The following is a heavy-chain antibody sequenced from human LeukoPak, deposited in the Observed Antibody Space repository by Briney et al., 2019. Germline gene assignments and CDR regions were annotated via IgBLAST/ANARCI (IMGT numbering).Heavy chain of an antibody. CDR3: AVTYYDFWSGYGFDY. J-gene: IGHJ4*02. V-gene: IGHV7-4-1*02. CDR2: INTNTGNP. Sequence: ASVKVSCKASGYTFTSYAMNWVRQAPGQGLEWMGWINTNTGNPTYAQGFTGRFVFSLDTSVSTAYLQISSLKAEDTAVYYCAVTYYDFWSGYGFDYWGQGTLVTVSS. CDR1: GYTFTSYA. D-gene: IGHD3-3*01.